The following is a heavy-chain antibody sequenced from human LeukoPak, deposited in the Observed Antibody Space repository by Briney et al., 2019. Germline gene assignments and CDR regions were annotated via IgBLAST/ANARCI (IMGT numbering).Heavy chain of an antibody. D-gene: IGHD2-2*01. V-gene: IGHV1-69*13. CDR2: IIPIFGTA. J-gene: IGHJ4*02. Sequence: SVKVSCKASGGTFSSYAISWVRQAPGQGLEWMGGIIPIFGTANYAQKFQGRVTITADESTSTAHMELSSLRSEDTAVYYCASMDKLGYCSSTSCYGFDYWGQGTLVTVSS. CDR3: ASMDKLGYCSSTSCYGFDY. CDR1: GGTFSSYA.